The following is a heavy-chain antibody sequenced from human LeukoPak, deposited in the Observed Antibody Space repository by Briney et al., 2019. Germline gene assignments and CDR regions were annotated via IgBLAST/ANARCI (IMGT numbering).Heavy chain of an antibody. CDR3: TRQLAHWGSASEDAFDI. J-gene: IGHJ3*02. Sequence: ASVKVSCKASGGIFSSYAISWVRQAPGQGLEWMGRIIPILGIANYAQKFQGRVTITADKSTSTAYMELSSLRSEDTAVYYCTRQLAHWGSASEDAFDIWGQGTMVTVSS. CDR1: GGIFSSYA. CDR2: IIPILGIA. V-gene: IGHV1-69*04. D-gene: IGHD7-27*01.